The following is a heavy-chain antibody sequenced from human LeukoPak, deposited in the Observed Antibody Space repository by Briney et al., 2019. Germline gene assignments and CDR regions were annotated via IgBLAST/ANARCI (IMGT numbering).Heavy chain of an antibody. CDR2: INTDGSRT. CDR1: GFTFSSYS. Sequence: GGSLRLPCAASGFTFSSYSMHWVRQAPGKGLVWVSHINTDGSRTTYADSVKGRFTISRDNAKNTLYLQMNSLRAEDTAVYYCARGRTTGYGDYVSYWGQGTLVTVSS. D-gene: IGHD4-17*01. V-gene: IGHV3-74*03. CDR3: ARGRTTGYGDYVSY. J-gene: IGHJ4*02.